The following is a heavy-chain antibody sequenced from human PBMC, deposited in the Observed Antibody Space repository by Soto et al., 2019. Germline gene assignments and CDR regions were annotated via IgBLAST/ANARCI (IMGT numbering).Heavy chain of an antibody. D-gene: IGHD6-13*01. CDR1: GYTFTSYA. Sequence: GASVKVSCKASGYTFTSYAMHWVRQAPGQRLEWMGWINAGNGNTKYSQKFQGRVTITRDTSASTAYMELSSLRSEDTAVYYCARVAGSSWYGFGDYWGQGNQVTV. CDR3: ARVAGSSWYGFGDY. V-gene: IGHV1-3*01. J-gene: IGHJ4*02. CDR2: INAGNGNT.